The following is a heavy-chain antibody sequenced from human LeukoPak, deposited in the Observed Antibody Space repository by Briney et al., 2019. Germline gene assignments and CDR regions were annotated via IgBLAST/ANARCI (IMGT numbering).Heavy chain of an antibody. CDR3: ATISAQTFDI. J-gene: IGHJ3*02. Sequence: PGGSLRLSCVGSGFTFSTYWVNWVRQAPGKGLEWVANIKPDGSDKYYVDSARGRFTVSRDNAKNSAFLQMNSLRAEDTAIYYCATISAQTFDIWGQGTLVSVSP. V-gene: IGHV3-7*01. D-gene: IGHD5-24*01. CDR1: GFTFSTYW. CDR2: IKPDGSDK.